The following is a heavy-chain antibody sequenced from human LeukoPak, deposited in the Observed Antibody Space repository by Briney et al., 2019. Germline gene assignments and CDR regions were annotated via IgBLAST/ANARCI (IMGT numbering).Heavy chain of an antibody. V-gene: IGHV3-9*01. D-gene: IGHD2-2*01. CDR3: AKGYCSSTSCYFDY. CDR2: ISWNSGNI. Sequence: QPGGSLRLPCAASGFTFDDYAMHWVRQGPGKGLEWVSGISWNSGNIGYADSVKGRFTISRDNAKNSLYLQMNSLRPEDTALYYCAKGYCSSTSCYFDYWGQGTLVTVSS. J-gene: IGHJ4*02. CDR1: GFTFDDYA.